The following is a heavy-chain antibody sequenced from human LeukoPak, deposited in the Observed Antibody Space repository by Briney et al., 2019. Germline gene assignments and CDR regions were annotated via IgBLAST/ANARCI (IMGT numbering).Heavy chain of an antibody. CDR1: GGSFSGYY. V-gene: IGHV4-59*10. Sequence: PSETLSLTCAVYGGSFSGYYWSWIRQPAGKGLGWIGRIYTSGSTNYNPSLKSRVTMSVDTSKNQFPLKLSSVTAADTAVYYCARAADTAMIDWGQGTLVTVSS. D-gene: IGHD5-18*01. CDR3: ARAADTAMID. J-gene: IGHJ4*02. CDR2: IYTSGST.